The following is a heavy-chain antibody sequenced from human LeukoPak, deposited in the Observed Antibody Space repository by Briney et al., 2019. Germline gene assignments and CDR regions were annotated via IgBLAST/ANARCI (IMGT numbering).Heavy chain of an antibody. CDR1: GFTFSSYT. CDR3: AEVVADLFDY. CDR2: ITTSGGST. V-gene: IGHV3-23*01. Sequence: GGSLRLSCAASGFTFSSYTMSWVRQAPGKGLEWVSTITTSGGSTYYADSVKGRFTISRDNSKNTLYLQMNSLRAEDTAVYYCAEVVADLFDYWGQGTLVTVSS. J-gene: IGHJ4*02. D-gene: IGHD2-15*01.